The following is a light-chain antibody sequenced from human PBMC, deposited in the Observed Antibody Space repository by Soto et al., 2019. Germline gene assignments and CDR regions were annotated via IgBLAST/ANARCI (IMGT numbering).Light chain of an antibody. J-gene: IGKJ4*02. V-gene: IGKV3-20*01. CDR1: QSVSNNY. CDR3: QQHGSYPLT. CDR2: GAS. Sequence: ESVLTQYPGTLSLSPGERATLSCRARQSVSNNYLAWCQQKPGQAPRLLIYGASRRATGIPDRFSGSGSGTDFTLTISSLEPEDFALYYCQQHGSYPLTFRGGTNVEI.